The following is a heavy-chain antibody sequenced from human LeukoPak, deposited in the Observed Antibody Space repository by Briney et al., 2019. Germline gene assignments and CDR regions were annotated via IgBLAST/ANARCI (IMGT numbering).Heavy chain of an antibody. J-gene: IGHJ4*02. CDR2: ISGSGYNT. Sequence: GGSLRLSCAASGFTFSSYGMSWVRQAPGKGLEWVSTISGSGYNTYYADSVKGRFTISRDNSANILYLQMNSLRAEDTALYYCAKHSGSYFIYYPDSWGQGALVTIPS. D-gene: IGHD1-26*01. V-gene: IGHV3-23*01. CDR3: AKHSGSYFIYYPDS. CDR1: GFTFSSYG.